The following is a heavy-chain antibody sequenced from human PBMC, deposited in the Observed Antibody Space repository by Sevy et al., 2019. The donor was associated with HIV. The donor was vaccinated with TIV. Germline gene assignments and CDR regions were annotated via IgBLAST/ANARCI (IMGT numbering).Heavy chain of an antibody. CDR2: IRNKADSYTT. CDR3: ATHAGIAAAGRVFDY. Sequence: GGSLRLSCAASGFTFSDHYMEWVRQAPGKGLEWVGRIRNKADSYTTEYAAAVKGRFTISRDDSKNLLYLLMNSRKTEDTAVYYCATHAGIAAAGRVFDYWGQGTLVTVSS. CDR1: GFTFSDHY. V-gene: IGHV3-72*01. J-gene: IGHJ4*02. D-gene: IGHD6-13*01.